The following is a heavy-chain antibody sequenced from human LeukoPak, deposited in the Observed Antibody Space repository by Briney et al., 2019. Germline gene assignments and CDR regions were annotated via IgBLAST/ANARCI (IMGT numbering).Heavy chain of an antibody. J-gene: IGHJ6*02. CDR2: ISSGGIT. Sequence: PGGSLRLSCAASGFTVSRNYMSWARQAPGKGQEWVSIISSGGITHYADSVKGRFTISRDNSKNTLYLQMNRLRAEDTAVYYCATRGLPGYYYGMDVWGQGTTVTVSS. CDR3: ATRGLPGYYYGMDV. CDR1: GFTVSRNY. D-gene: IGHD2-15*01. V-gene: IGHV3-66*01.